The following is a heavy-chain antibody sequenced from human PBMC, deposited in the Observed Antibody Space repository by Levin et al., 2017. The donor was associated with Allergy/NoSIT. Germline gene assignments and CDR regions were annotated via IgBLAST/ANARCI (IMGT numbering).Heavy chain of an antibody. CDR1: GFTFSSYA. CDR3: AKDYYDSSGYYFLANAFDI. V-gene: IGHV3-23*01. D-gene: IGHD3-22*01. CDR2: ISGSGGST. J-gene: IGHJ3*02. Sequence: GGSLRLSCAASGFTFSSYAMSWVRQAPGKGLEWVSAISGSGGSTYYADSVKGRFTISRDNSKNTLYLQMNSLRAEDTAVYYCAKDYYDSSGYYFLANAFDIWGQGTMVTVSS.